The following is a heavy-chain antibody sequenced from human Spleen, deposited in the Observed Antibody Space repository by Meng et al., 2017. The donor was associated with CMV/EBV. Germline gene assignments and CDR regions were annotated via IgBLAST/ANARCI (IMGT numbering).Heavy chain of an antibody. CDR3: ARSPTDYGDYYYFDY. Sequence: GGSLRLSCAASGFTFSSYWMSWVRQAPGKGLEWVAIIKQDGTEKYYVGSLRGRITISRDNAKSSLYLQMNSLRVEDTAVFYCARSPTDYGDYYYFDYWGQGTLVTVSS. CDR2: IKQDGTEK. V-gene: IGHV3-7*01. D-gene: IGHD4-17*01. J-gene: IGHJ4*02. CDR1: GFTFSSYW.